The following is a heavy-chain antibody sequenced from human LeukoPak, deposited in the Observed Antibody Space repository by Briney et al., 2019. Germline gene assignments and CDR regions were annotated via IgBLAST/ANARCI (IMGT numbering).Heavy chain of an antibody. CDR3: TSLVHYYDGGGMAFDI. CDR1: AFTLSNYA. J-gene: IGHJ3*02. CDR2: VNSDGSST. D-gene: IGHD3-22*01. V-gene: IGHV3-74*01. Sequence: GGSLRLSCAASAFTLSNYAMHWVRQAPGKGLVWVSCVNSDGSSTIYADSVRGRFTVSRDNAKNTVYLQMNSLRAEDTAVYFCTSLVHYYDGGGMAFDIWGQGTMVTVSS.